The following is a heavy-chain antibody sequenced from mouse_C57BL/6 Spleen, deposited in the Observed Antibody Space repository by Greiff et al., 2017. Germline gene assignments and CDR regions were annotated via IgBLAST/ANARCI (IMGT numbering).Heavy chain of an antibody. CDR2: ISSGGGYI. Sequence: EVHLVQSGEGLVKPGGSLKLSCAASGYTFSSYAMSWVRQTPEKSLEWVAYISSGGGYIYYADTVKGRFTISRDNARSTLYLQMSSLKSEDTAVYYCTREAGGFDYWGQGTTLTVSS. CDR1: GYTFSSYA. D-gene: IGHD6-1*01. V-gene: IGHV5-9-1*02. J-gene: IGHJ2*01. CDR3: TREAGGFDY.